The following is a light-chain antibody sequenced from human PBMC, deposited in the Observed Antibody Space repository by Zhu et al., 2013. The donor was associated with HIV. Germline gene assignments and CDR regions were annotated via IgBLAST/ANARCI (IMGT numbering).Light chain of an antibody. V-gene: IGLV1-44*01. CDR1: SSNIGSNT. J-gene: IGLJ1*01. CDR2: SNN. Sequence: QSVLTQPPSASGTPGQRVTISCSGSSSNIGSNTVNWYQQLPGTAPKLLIYSNNQRPSGVPDRFSGSKSGTSASLAISGLQSEDEADYYCQSFDSSLSVRFVFGTGTKVTVL. CDR3: QSFDSSLSVRFV.